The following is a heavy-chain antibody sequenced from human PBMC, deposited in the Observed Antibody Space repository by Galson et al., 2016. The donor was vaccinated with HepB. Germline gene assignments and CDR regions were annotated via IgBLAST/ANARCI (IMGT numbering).Heavy chain of an antibody. V-gene: IGHV3-64D*06. Sequence: SLRLSCAASGFDFSRTSFHWVRQAPGKGLEYVSAISRTGADTFYADSVTGRFTISRDNSKKTLYLQMSSLRTDDTAVYYCVKDDDRISCYDDYYGMGVWGQGTTVTVSS. CDR1: GFDFSRTS. CDR3: VKDDDRISCYDDYYGMGV. D-gene: IGHD3-3*02. J-gene: IGHJ6*02. CDR2: ISRTGADT.